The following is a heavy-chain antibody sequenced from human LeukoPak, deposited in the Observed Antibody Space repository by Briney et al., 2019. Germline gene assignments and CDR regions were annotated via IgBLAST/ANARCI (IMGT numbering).Heavy chain of an antibody. J-gene: IGHJ4*02. CDR1: GFSFSSYS. CDR2: ITGSGDTT. CDR3: VKDYATIAAAVKPLFDY. D-gene: IGHD6-13*01. Sequence: GGSLRLSCAASGFSFSSYSVTWVRQAPGKGLEWVSGITGSGDTTFYADSVKGRFTISGHNSKNTLYLQMHSLRAEDTAVYYCVKDYATIAAAVKPLFDYWGQGALVTVSS. V-gene: IGHV3-23*01.